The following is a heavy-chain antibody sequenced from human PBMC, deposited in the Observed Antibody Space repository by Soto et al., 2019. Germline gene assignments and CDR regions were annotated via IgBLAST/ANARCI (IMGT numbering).Heavy chain of an antibody. CDR1: GYAFISHG. J-gene: IGHJ6*02. CDR2: ISGNNGNT. CDR3: ARVSSSIVVVPDYGMDV. D-gene: IGHD2-2*01. Sequence: KGSWKAAGYAFISHGVSWLRQTPGRGLEWMGGISGNNGNTKFAQTSQRRVTLTTDTSTSTAYMEVSSLRTDDTAVYYCARVSSSIVVVPDYGMDVWVQGTTVTVPS. V-gene: IGHV1-18*04.